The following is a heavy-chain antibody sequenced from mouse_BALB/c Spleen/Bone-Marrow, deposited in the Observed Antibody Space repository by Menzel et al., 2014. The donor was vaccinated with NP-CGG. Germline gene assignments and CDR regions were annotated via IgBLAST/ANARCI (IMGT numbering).Heavy chain of an antibody. CDR1: GFSLTSYG. V-gene: IGHV2-9*02. CDR2: IWAGGST. J-gene: IGHJ4*01. Sequence: VKLMESGPGLVAPSQSLSITCTVSGFSLTSYGVHWVRQPPGKGLEWLGVIWAGGSTSYNSALMSRLSINQDNSKSQVFIKLNSLQIDDTATYYCAREGRGYYGSSGAAMDYWGQGTSVTVSS. D-gene: IGHD1-1*01. CDR3: AREGRGYYGSSGAAMDY.